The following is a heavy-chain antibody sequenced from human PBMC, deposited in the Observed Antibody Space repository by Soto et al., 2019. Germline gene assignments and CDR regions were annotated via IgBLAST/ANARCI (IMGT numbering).Heavy chain of an antibody. J-gene: IGHJ5*02. CDR1: CGSFSGYY. CDR3: ARSVFP. V-gene: IGHV4-59*12. Sequence: SETLSLTCAVYCGSFSGYYWSWIRQPPGKGLEWIGYIYYSGSTYYNPSLKSRVTISVDTSKNQFSLKLTSVTAADTAVYYCARSVFPWGQGTLVTVSS. CDR2: IYYSGST.